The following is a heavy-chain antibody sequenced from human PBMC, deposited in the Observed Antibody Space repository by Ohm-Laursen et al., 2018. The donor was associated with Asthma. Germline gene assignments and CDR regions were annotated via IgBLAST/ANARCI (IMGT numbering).Heavy chain of an antibody. CDR3: ARVPTAMAAGDY. J-gene: IGHJ4*02. V-gene: IGHV3-30-3*01. CDR1: GFTFSSYA. D-gene: IGHD5-18*01. CDR2: ISYDGSNK. Sequence: SLRLSCTASGFTFSSYAMHWVRQAPGKGLEWVAVISYDGSNKYYADSVKGRFTISRDNSKNTLYLQMNSLRAEDTAVYYCARVPTAMAAGDYWGQGTLVTVSS.